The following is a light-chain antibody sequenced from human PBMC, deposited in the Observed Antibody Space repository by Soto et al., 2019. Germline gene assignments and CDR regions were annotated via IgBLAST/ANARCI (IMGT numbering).Light chain of an antibody. V-gene: IGLV2-14*01. Sequence: QSALTQPASVSGSPGQSITISCTGTSSDVGSYKYVSWYQQHPGKAPKLMIYEVSNRPSGVSNRFSGSKSGSTASLTISGLQTEDEADYFGTSYTTTNTYVFVTGTKLTVL. CDR1: SSDVGSYKY. CDR3: TSYTTTNTYV. J-gene: IGLJ1*01. CDR2: EVS.